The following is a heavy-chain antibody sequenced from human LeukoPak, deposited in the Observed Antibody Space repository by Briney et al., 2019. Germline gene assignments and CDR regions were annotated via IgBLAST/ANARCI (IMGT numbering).Heavy chain of an antibody. Sequence: GGSLRLSCVGSGFTFRSHAMSWVRQAPEKGLEFVSGIYENGGTTYYADSVKGRFSISRDNSKNTLYLQMNSLRAEGTAVYYCARGGTAIGFVCWGQGTLVTVSS. CDR2: IYENGGTT. CDR1: GFTFRSHA. V-gene: IGHV3-23*01. J-gene: IGHJ4*02. CDR3: ARGGTAIGFVC. D-gene: IGHD2-21*02.